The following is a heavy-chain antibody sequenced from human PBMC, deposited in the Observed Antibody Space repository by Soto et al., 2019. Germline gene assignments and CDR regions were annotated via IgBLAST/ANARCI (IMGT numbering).Heavy chain of an antibody. V-gene: IGHV4-59*01. J-gene: IGHJ6*02. CDR3: ARAGSGSSYYYYYGMDV. CDR2: IYYSGST. D-gene: IGHD3-10*01. CDR1: GGSISSYY. Sequence: SETLSLTCTVSGGSISSYYWSWIRQPPGKGLEWIGYIYYSGSTNYNPSLKSRVTIAVDTSKNQFSLKLSSVTAADTAVYYCARAGSGSSYYYYYGMDVWGQGTTVTVSS.